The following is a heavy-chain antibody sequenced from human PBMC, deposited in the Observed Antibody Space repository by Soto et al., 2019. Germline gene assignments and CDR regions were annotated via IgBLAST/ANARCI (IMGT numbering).Heavy chain of an antibody. Sequence: RGSLRLSCASSGFTFSSYWMHWVRPAPGKGLVWVSRINSDGSSTSYADSVKGRFTISRDNAKNTLYLQMNSLRAEDTAVYYCARDIRNYDFWSGYYTGYYYYGMDVWGQGTTVTSP. D-gene: IGHD3-3*01. J-gene: IGHJ6*02. CDR2: INSDGSST. V-gene: IGHV3-74*01. CDR1: GFTFSSYW. CDR3: ARDIRNYDFWSGYYTGYYYYGMDV.